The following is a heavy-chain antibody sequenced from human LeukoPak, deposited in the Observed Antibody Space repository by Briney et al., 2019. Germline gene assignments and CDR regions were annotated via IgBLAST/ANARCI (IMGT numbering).Heavy chain of an antibody. CDR3: AKDLYGDYDLDC. CDR2: VSHDGSKK. Sequence: PGGSLRLSCAASGSTFSGFALHWVRQAPGKGLEWVAVVSHDGSKKYYADSVKGRFTISRDNSKDTLYMQMNSLRVEDTAVYYCAKDLYGDYDLDCWGQGTLVTVSS. J-gene: IGHJ4*02. D-gene: IGHD4-17*01. V-gene: IGHV3-30-3*01. CDR1: GSTFSGFA.